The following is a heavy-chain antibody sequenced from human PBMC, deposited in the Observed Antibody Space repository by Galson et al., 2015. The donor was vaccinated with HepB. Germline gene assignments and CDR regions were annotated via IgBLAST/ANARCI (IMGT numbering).Heavy chain of an antibody. CDR2: ISSSSSTI. J-gene: IGHJ6*03. V-gene: IGHV3-48*01. D-gene: IGHD3-3*01. CDR3: ARSRFDFWSGYDYYMDV. Sequence: SLRLSCAASGFTFSTYSMYWVRQAPGKGLEWVSYISSSSSTIYYADSVKGRFTISRDNAKNSLYLQMNSLRAEDTAVYYCARSRFDFWSGYDYYMDVWGKGTTVTVSS. CDR1: GFTFSTYS.